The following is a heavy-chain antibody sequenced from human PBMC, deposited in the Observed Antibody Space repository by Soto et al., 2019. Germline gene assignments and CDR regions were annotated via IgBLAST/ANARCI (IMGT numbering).Heavy chain of an antibody. Sequence: SVKVSCKASGGTFSSYAISWARQAPGQGLEWMGGIIPIFGTANYAQKFQGRVTITADESTSTAYMELSSLRSEDTAMYYCARALDFWSGYDYWGQGTLVTVS. D-gene: IGHD3-3*01. CDR1: GGTFSSYA. J-gene: IGHJ4*02. CDR3: ARALDFWSGYDY. CDR2: IIPIFGTA. V-gene: IGHV1-69*13.